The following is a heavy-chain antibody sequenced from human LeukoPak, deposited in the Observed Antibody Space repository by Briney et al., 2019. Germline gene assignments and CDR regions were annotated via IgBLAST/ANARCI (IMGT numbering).Heavy chain of an antibody. CDR3: TTGGYGGQFDY. CDR2: IKSKTDGGTT. J-gene: IGHJ4*02. Sequence: PGGPLRLSCAASGFAFSNAWMSWVRQAPGKGLEGVGRIKSKTDGGTTDYAAPVKGRFTISRDDSKNTLYLQMNSLKTEDTAVYYCTTGGYGGQFDYWGQGTLVTVSS. CDR1: GFAFSNAW. V-gene: IGHV3-15*01. D-gene: IGHD5-12*01.